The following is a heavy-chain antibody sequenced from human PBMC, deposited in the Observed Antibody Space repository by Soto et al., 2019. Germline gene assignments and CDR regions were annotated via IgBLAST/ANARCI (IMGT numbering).Heavy chain of an antibody. CDR3: ARSYDSSGYYQGGVRY. CDR1: GYTFTSYG. CDR2: ISAYNGNT. J-gene: IGHJ4*02. Sequence: ASVKFSCKASGYTFTSYGISWVRQAPGQGLEWMGWISAYNGNTNYAQKLQGRVTMTTDTSTSTAYMELRSLRSDDTAVYYCARSYDSSGYYQGGVRYWGQGTLVTVSS. D-gene: IGHD3-22*01. V-gene: IGHV1-18*01.